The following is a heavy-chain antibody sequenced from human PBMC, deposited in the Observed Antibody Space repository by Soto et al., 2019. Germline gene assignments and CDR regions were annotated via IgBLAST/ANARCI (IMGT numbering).Heavy chain of an antibody. Sequence: EVQLVESGGGLVQPGGSLKLSCAASGFTFSGSAMHWVRQASGKGLEWVGRIRSKANSYATAYAASVKGRFTISRDDSKNPAYMQMNSLKTEDTAVYYCTRQDRKPYYYGMDVWGHGTTVTVSS. V-gene: IGHV3-73*02. CDR1: GFTFSGSA. CDR2: IRSKANSYAT. J-gene: IGHJ6*02. CDR3: TRQDRKPYYYGMDV.